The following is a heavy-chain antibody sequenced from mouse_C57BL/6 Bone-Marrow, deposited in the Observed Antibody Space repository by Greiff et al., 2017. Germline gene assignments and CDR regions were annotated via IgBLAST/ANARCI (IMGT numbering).Heavy chain of an antibody. V-gene: IGHV1-81*01. Sequence: VQLEQSGAELARPGASVKLSCKASGYTFTSYGISWVKPRTGKGLEWIGEIYPRSGNPYYNEKFKGKATLTADKSSSTAYMELRSLTSEDSAVYFCAVFGIYFDYWGQGTTLTVSS. D-gene: IGHD4-1*01. J-gene: IGHJ2*01. CDR3: AVFGIYFDY. CDR2: IYPRSGNP. CDR1: GYTFTSYG.